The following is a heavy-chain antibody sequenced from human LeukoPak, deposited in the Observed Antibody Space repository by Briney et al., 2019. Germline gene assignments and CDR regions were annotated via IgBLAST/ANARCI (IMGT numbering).Heavy chain of an antibody. CDR3: ARDLGGVGDEGTHLDY. J-gene: IGHJ4*02. Sequence: ASVKVSCKASGYTFTSYYMHWVRQAPGQGLEWMGIINPSGGSTSYAQKFQGRVTMTRDTSTSTVYMELSSLRSEDTAVYYCARDLGGVGDEGTHLDYWGQGTLVTVSS. CDR1: GYTFTSYY. D-gene: IGHD2-15*01. CDR2: INPSGGST. V-gene: IGHV1-46*01.